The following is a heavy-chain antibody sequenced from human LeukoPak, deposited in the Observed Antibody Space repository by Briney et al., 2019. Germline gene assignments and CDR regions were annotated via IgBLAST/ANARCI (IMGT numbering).Heavy chain of an antibody. Sequence: GGSLRLSCAASGFTFSSYAMHWVRQAPGKGLEWVAVISYDGSNKYYADSVKGRFTISRDNSKNTLYLQMNSLRAEDTAVYYCAKDWNEYYDFWTGQRAHPPHMDVWGKGTTVTVSS. J-gene: IGHJ6*03. D-gene: IGHD3-3*01. CDR2: ISYDGSNK. V-gene: IGHV3-30-3*01. CDR1: GFTFSSYA. CDR3: AKDWNEYYDFWTGQRAHPPHMDV.